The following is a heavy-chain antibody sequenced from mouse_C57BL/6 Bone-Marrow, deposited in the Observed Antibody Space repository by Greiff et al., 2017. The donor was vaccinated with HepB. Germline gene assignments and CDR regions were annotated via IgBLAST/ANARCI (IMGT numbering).Heavy chain of an antibody. CDR2: IDPENGDT. D-gene: IGHD1-1*01. CDR3: TTEDGSSYENFDY. V-gene: IGHV14-4*01. Sequence: VQLQQSGAELVRPGASVKLSCTASGFNIKDDYMHWVKQRPEQGLEWIGWIDPENGDTEYASKFQGKATITADTSSNKAYLQLSSLTSEDTAVYYCTTEDGSSYENFDYWGQGTTLTVSS. CDR1: GFNIKDDY. J-gene: IGHJ2*01.